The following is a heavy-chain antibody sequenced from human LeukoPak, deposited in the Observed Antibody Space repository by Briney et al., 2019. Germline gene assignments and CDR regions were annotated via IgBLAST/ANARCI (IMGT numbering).Heavy chain of an antibody. CDR2: ISGSTTVI. V-gene: IGHV3-48*01. CDR3: ARGLYYMDV. Sequence: GGSLRLSCAASGFSFNTHTLAWVWQAPGKGLEWVSYISGSTTVIHYADSVKGRFTISRDNAKNSLYLQMSSLKVEDTAIYYCARGLYYMDVWGNGTTVTVSS. CDR1: GFSFNTHT. J-gene: IGHJ6*03.